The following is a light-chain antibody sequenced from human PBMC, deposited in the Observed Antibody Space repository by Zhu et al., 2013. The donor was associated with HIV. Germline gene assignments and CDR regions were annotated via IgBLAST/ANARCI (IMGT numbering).Light chain of an antibody. CDR2: DAS. J-gene: IGKJ1*01. CDR1: QGISSA. CDR3: QEYSGYWT. Sequence: AIQLTQSPSSLSASVGDRVTITCRASQGISSALAWYQQKPGKAPKLLIYDASSLESGVPSRFSGSGSGTEFTLTISSLQPDDFATYYCQEYSGYWTFGQGTKVEIK. V-gene: IGKV1-13*02.